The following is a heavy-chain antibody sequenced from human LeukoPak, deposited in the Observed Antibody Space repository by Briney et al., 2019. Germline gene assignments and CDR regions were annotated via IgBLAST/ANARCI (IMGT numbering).Heavy chain of an antibody. D-gene: IGHD3-22*01. CDR1: GFTFSTYW. V-gene: IGHV3-7*01. Sequence: GGSLRLSCAASGFTFSTYWMSWVRQAPGKGLEWVANIKEDGSEKYYGDSVKGRFTITRDDAKNSLYLQMNSLRAEDTAVYYCARDSSGYQWGQGTLVTVSS. CDR3: ARDSSGYQ. CDR2: IKEDGSEK. J-gene: IGHJ4*02.